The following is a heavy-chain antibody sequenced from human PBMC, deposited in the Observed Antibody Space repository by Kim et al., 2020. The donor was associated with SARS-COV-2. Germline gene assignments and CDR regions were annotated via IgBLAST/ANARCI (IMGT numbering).Heavy chain of an antibody. Sequence: YYADSGKGRFTISRDNSKNTLSLQMNSLRAEDTAVYYCAREGTGSYYFDYWGQGTLVTVPS. J-gene: IGHJ4*02. V-gene: IGHV3-53*01. CDR3: AREGTGSYYFDY. D-gene: IGHD2-8*02.